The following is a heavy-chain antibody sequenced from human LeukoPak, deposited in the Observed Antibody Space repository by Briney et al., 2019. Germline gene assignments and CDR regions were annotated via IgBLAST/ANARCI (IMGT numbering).Heavy chain of an antibody. CDR1: GFTFSSYG. J-gene: IGHJ6*02. D-gene: IGHD1-26*01. CDR2: ISYDGSNK. V-gene: IGHV3-30*18. Sequence: GRSLRLSCAASGFTFSSYGMHWVRHAPGKGLEWVAVISYDGSNKTYADSVKGRFTISRDTSKNTLYLKMNSLRAEDTAVYYCAKDETSYVDKILSSAMDVWGQGTTVTVSS. CDR3: AKDETSYVDKILSSAMDV.